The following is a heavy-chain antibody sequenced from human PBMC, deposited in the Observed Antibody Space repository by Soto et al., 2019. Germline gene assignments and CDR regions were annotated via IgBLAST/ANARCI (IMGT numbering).Heavy chain of an antibody. J-gene: IGHJ6*02. Sequence: EVQLVESGGGLVQPGGSLRLSCAASGFDFSNSWIHWVRQGPGKGLVWVSHINSDGSGTTYADSVKGRFTISRDNAKNTVYLHMNSLRAADTAVYYCAKDTAYAMDVWGQGTTVTVS. CDR1: GFDFSNSW. V-gene: IGHV3-74*01. D-gene: IGHD2-15*01. CDR3: AKDTAYAMDV. CDR2: INSDGSGT.